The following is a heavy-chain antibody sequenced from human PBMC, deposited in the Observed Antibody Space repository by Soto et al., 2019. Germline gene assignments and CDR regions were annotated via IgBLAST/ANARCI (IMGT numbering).Heavy chain of an antibody. Sequence: SGPTLVNPTQTLTLTCTFSGFSLSTSGVGVGWIRQPPGKALEWLALIYWDDDKRYSPSLKSRLTITKDTSKNQVVLTMTNIDPVDTATYYCAREYYYDSSGYPAYRWFDPWGQGTLVTVSS. V-gene: IGHV2-5*02. CDR3: AREYYYDSSGYPAYRWFDP. J-gene: IGHJ5*02. D-gene: IGHD3-22*01. CDR1: GFSLSTSGVG. CDR2: IYWDDDK.